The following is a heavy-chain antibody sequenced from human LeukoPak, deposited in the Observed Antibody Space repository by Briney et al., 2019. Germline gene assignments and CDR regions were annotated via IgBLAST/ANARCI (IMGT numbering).Heavy chain of an antibody. CDR1: GFTFSSYS. Sequence: GGSLRLSCAASGFTFSSYSMKWVRQAPGKGLEWVSSISSSSSYIYYADSVRGRFTISRDNAKNSQYLQMNSLRAEDTAVYYCARAYVVVPAALDYWGQGTLVTVSS. CDR2: ISSSSSYI. D-gene: IGHD2-2*01. J-gene: IGHJ4*02. CDR3: ARAYVVVPAALDY. V-gene: IGHV3-21*01.